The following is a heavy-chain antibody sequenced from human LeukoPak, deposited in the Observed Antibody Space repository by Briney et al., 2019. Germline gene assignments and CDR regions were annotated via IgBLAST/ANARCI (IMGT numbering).Heavy chain of an antibody. V-gene: IGHV3-48*04. CDR2: ISSSSSTI. Sequence: GGSLRLSCAASGFTFSSYSMNWVRQAPGKGLEWVSYISSSSSTIYYADSVKGRFTISRDNAKNSLYLQMNSLRAEDTALYYCAREGPITMVRGVIPYYYYMDVWGKGTTVTVSS. CDR1: GFTFSSYS. J-gene: IGHJ6*03. CDR3: AREGPITMVRGVIPYYYYMDV. D-gene: IGHD3-10*01.